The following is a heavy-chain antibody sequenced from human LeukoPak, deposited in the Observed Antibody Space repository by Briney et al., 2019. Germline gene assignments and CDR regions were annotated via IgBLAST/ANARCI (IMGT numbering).Heavy chain of an antibody. CDR1: GYTFTGYY. Sequence: ASVKVSCKASGYTFTGYYMHWVRQAPGQGLEWMGWINPNSGGTNYAQKLQGRVTMTRDTSISTAYMELSRLRSDDTAVYYCARGGSYAGRGFDPWGQGTLVTVSS. V-gene: IGHV1-2*02. D-gene: IGHD1-26*01. J-gene: IGHJ5*02. CDR2: INPNSGGT. CDR3: ARGGSYAGRGFDP.